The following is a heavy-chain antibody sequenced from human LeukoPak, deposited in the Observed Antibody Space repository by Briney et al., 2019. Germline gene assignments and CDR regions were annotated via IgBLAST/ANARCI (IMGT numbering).Heavy chain of an antibody. V-gene: IGHV4-31*03. CDR3: ARAGNYYYSSGYYSHFDY. CDR2: IYYSGST. D-gene: IGHD3-22*01. CDR1: GGSISSGGYY. J-gene: IGHJ4*02. Sequence: SETLSLTCTVPGGSISSGGYYWSWIRQHPGKGLEWIGYIYYSGSTYYNPPLKSRVTISVDTSKNQFSLKLSSVTAADTAVYYCARAGNYYYSSGYYSHFDYWGQGTLVTVSS.